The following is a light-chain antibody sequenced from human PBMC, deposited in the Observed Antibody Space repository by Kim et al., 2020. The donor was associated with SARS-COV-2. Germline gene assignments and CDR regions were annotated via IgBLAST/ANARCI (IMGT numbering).Light chain of an antibody. Sequence: CLSPGDGATLSCRASQSVDGYLAWLQQKPGQAPRLLISNASNRAAGVPARFSGSGSGTDFTLTISSLEPEDFAVYYCQQRRKSITFGQGTRLEIK. J-gene: IGKJ5*01. V-gene: IGKV3-11*01. CDR3: QQRRKSIT. CDR1: QSVDGY. CDR2: NAS.